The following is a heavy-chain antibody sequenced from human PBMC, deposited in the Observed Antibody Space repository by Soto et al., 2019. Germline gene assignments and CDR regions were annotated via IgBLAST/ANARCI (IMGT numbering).Heavy chain of an antibody. V-gene: IGHV1-2*02. CDR3: ARRRGSSSGVFDY. CDR2: INPNSGGT. D-gene: IGHD6-6*01. CDR1: GYTFTGYY. Sequence: ASVKVSCKASGYTFTGYYMHWVRRAPGQGLEWMGWINPNSGGTNYAQKFQGRVTMTRDTSISTAYMELSRLRSDDTAVYYCARRRGSSSGVFDYWGQGTLVTVSS. J-gene: IGHJ4*02.